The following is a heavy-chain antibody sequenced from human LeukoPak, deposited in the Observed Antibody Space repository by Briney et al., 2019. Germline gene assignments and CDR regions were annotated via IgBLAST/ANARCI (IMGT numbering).Heavy chain of an antibody. CDR2: IYYSGST. CDR1: VGTVSSGSYH. J-gene: IGHJ4*02. Sequence: SETVSLTCTVSVGTVSSGSYHWSWIRQPPGKGLEWTGYIYYSGSTNYNPSLKSRVTISVDTSKNQFSLKLSSVTAADTAVYYCARTPLVLRYFDWLFQFDYWGQGTLVTVSS. D-gene: IGHD3-9*01. CDR3: ARTPLVLRYFDWLFQFDY. V-gene: IGHV4-61*01.